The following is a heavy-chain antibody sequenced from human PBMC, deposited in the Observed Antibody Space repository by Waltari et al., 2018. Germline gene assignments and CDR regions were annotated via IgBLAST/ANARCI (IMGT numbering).Heavy chain of an antibody. V-gene: IGHV3-30*03. D-gene: IGHD1-1*01. CDR1: ASTPFTSS. CDR2: ISYDGSNK. Sequence: QDRLVESGVGVFPHGTSRRLPCAPSASTPFTSSLHWFRQAPGKWMEWVSIISYDGSNKLNRNSVRSRVTIASDNSKNTVYLQMKSLRVEDTAVYYRARDKLLITTGAFDMWGPGTMVTVSS. CDR3: ARDKLLITTGAFDM. J-gene: IGHJ3*02.